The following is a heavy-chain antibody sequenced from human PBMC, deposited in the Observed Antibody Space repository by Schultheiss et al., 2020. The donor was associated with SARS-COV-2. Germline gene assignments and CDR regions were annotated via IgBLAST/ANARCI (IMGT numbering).Heavy chain of an antibody. Sequence: SETLSLTCTVSGGSLTGYYWSWIRQTPGKGLEWIGYIYYSGSSNYNPSLKSRVTISVDTSKNQFSLELNSVTAADTAVYYCAREAFYHMDLWGRGTTVTVSS. CDR3: AREAFYHMDL. CDR1: GGSLTGYY. CDR2: IYYSGSS. V-gene: IGHV4-59*12. J-gene: IGHJ6*03.